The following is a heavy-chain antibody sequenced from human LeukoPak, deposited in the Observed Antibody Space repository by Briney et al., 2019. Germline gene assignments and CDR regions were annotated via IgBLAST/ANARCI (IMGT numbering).Heavy chain of an antibody. CDR1: GFSLSTIGVG. J-gene: IGHJ4*01. D-gene: IGHD5-24*01. CDR3: ASRTALTANKTFDY. Sequence: SGPTLVNPTQTLTLTCTFSGFSLSTIGVGVGWIRHPPGKALEWLALIYWDGDKRYSPSLKTSLTINKDTSQNQVVLTMTDEDTAVNYRASNASRTALTANKTFDYWGKGTTATVSS. V-gene: IGHV2-5*02. CDR2: IYWDGDK.